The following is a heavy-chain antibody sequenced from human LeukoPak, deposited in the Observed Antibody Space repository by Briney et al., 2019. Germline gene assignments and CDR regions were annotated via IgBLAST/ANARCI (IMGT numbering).Heavy chain of an antibody. V-gene: IGHV1-18*01. CDR3: ARVGSSWTGHYFDY. D-gene: IGHD6-13*01. CDR1: GCTFSSYA. J-gene: IGHJ4*02. CDR2: ISAYNGNT. Sequence: ASVKVSCKASGCTFSSYAISWVRQALGQGLEWMGWISAYNGNTNYAQKLQGRVTMTTDTSTSTAYMELRSLRSDDTAVYYCARVGSSWTGHYFDYWGQGTLVTVSS.